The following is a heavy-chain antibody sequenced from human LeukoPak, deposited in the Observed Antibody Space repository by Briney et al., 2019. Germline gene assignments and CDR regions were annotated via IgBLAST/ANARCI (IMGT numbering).Heavy chain of an antibody. V-gene: IGHV1-8*03. D-gene: IGHD5-24*01. Sequence: ASVKVSCKASGYTFTSYDINWGRQAPGQGLEWMGWMNPNSGNTGYAQKFQGRVTITRNSSISTAYMELSSLRSEGTAVYYCARVKPWDGYNPYYLDYWRQGTLVTVSS. J-gene: IGHJ4*02. CDR3: ARVKPWDGYNPYYLDY. CDR1: GYTFTSYD. CDR2: MNPNSGNT.